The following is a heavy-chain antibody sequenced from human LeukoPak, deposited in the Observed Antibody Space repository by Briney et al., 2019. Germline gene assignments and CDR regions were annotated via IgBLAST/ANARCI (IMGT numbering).Heavy chain of an antibody. CDR2: IWYDGSNK. CDR1: GFTLSSYG. V-gene: IGHV3-33*08. D-gene: IGHD6-13*01. CDR3: ARDSSLAAAGKDAFDI. Sequence: PGGSLRLSCAASGFTLSSYGMQWVRQAPGKGLEWVAVIWYDGSNKYYVDSVKGRFTISRDNSKNTLYLQMNSLRAEDTAVYYCARDSSLAAAGKDAFDIWGQGTMVTVSS. J-gene: IGHJ3*02.